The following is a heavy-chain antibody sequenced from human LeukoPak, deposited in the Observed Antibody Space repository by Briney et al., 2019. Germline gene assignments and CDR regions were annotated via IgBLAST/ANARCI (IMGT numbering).Heavy chain of an antibody. CDR1: GGSISTSSYY. J-gene: IGHJ4*02. V-gene: IGHV4-39*07. Sequence: SETLSLTCTVSGGSISTSSYYWGWVRQPPGKGLEWIGNIFYSGSTYYSPSLKSRVTISLDTSRNQFSLKLSSVTAADTAVYYCARLTGARREVRGIHYYFDYWGQGTLVTVYS. CDR3: ARLTGARREVRGIHYYFDY. CDR2: IFYSGST. D-gene: IGHD3-10*01.